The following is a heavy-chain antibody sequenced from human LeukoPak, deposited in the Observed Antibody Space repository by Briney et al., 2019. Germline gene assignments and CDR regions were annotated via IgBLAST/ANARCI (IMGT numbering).Heavy chain of an antibody. CDR2: IYYSGTT. CDR3: ARDFSSSSTVYYYYYMDV. D-gene: IGHD6-6*01. CDR1: GGSISSRTYY. Sequence: SETLSPTCTVSGGSISSRTYYWGWIRQPPGKGLEWIGTIYYSGTTYYNPSLKSRVTISLDTSKNQFSLKLSSVTAADTAIYYCARDFSSSSTVYYYYYMDVWGKGTTVTVSS. V-gene: IGHV4-39*07. J-gene: IGHJ6*03.